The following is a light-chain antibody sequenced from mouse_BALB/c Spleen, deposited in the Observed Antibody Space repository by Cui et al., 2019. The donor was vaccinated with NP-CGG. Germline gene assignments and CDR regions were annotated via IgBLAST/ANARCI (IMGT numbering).Light chain of an antibody. Sequence: QAVVTLASALTTSPGETVTLTCRSSPGAVTASNYANWVQEKPDHLFTGLIGGTRNRAPGVPARFSGSLIGDKAALTITGAQTEDEAIYFCALWYSNHWVFGGGTKLTVL. CDR3: ALWYSNHWV. V-gene: IGLV1*01. J-gene: IGLJ1*01. CDR1: PGAVTASNY. CDR2: GTR.